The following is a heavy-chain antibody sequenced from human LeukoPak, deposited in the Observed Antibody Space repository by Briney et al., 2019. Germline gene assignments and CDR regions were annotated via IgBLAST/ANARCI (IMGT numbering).Heavy chain of an antibody. CDR2: INHSGST. J-gene: IGHJ4*02. D-gene: IGHD5-18*01. V-gene: IGHV4-34*01. CDR1: GGSFSGYY. CDR3: ARGMDTAMVKGLECFDY. Sequence: SETLSLTCAVYGGSFSGYYWSWIRQPPWKGLEWIGEINHSGSTNYNPSLKSRVTISVDTSKNQFSLKLSSVTAADTAVYYCARGMDTAMVKGLECFDYWGQGTLVTVSS.